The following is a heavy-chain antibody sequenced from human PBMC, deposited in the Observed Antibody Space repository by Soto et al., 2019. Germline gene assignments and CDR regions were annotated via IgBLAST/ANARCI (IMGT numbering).Heavy chain of an antibody. CDR3: ARDPGFGFGYSYAFAIDV. CDR2: ISGYNGNT. CDR1: GYTFSNYG. D-gene: IGHD5-18*01. Sequence: QVQLVQSGAEVKKPGASVKVSCKASGYTFSNYGISWVRQGPGQGLEWMGWISGYNGNTHYEEKVQDRIKMTTTTSTSTTYLELRSLRSDDTAVYFCARDPGFGFGYSYAFAIDVWGQGTTVTVSS. J-gene: IGHJ6*02. V-gene: IGHV1-18*01.